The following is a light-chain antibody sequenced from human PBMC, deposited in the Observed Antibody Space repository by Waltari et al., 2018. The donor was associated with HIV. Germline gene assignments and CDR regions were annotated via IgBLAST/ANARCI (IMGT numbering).Light chain of an antibody. CDR1: SSDVGAYNS. CDR2: DVN. J-gene: IGLJ1*01. CDR3: SSYTGSDTLLGV. V-gene: IGLV2-14*01. Sequence: QSALTQPASVSGSPGQSISISCTVTSSDVGAYNSVSWYQQHPGQAPKLIIYDVNYRPSGISSRFSGSKSGNTASLTISGLQAEDEADYYCSSYTGSDTLLGVFGTGTKVTVL.